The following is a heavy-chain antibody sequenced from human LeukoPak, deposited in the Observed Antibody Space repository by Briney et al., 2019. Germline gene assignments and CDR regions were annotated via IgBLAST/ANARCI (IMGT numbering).Heavy chain of an antibody. J-gene: IGHJ3*02. CDR1: GGSISSYY. V-gene: IGHV4-59*01. CDR2: IYYSWST. Sequence: PSEALSLTCTVSGGSISSYYWSWIRQPPGKGLEWIGYIYYSWSTNYNPSLKSRVTISVDTSKNQFSLKLSSVTAADTAVYYCEKCPRAAFDNWGQGTMVTVSS. CDR3: EKCPRAAFDN.